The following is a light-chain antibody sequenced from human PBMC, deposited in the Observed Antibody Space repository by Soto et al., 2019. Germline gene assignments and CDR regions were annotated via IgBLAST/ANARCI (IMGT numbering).Light chain of an antibody. CDR1: QSVEDY. CDR3: QQSYSTPQA. V-gene: IGKV1-39*01. J-gene: IGKJ1*01. Sequence: GDRVAITCRASQSVEDYVNWYQQKPGKAPKLLIYAASSLQSGVPSRFSGSGSGTDFTLTISSLQPEDVATYYCQQSYSTPQAFGQGTKVEIK. CDR2: AAS.